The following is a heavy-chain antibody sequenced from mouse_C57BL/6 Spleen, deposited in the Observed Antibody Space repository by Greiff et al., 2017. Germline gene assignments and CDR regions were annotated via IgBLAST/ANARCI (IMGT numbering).Heavy chain of an antibody. CDR3: AASYYSNGFDY. V-gene: IGHV14-2*01. CDR1: GFNIKDYY. Sequence: VQLQQSGAELVKPGASVKLSCTASGFNIKDYYMHWVKQRTEQGLEWIGRIDPEDGETKYAAKFQGKAPITADTSSNTAYLQLSSLHSEDTAVYYFAASYYSNGFDYWGQGTTLTVSS. J-gene: IGHJ2*01. CDR2: IDPEDGET. D-gene: IGHD2-5*01.